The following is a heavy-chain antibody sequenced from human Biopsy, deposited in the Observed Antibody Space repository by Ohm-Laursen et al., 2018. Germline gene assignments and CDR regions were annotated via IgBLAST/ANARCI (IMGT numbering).Heavy chain of an antibody. CDR1: GYTFTSYG. J-gene: IGHJ4*02. CDR3: ARIAAAGWDDY. D-gene: IGHD6-25*01. V-gene: IGHV1-18*01. Sequence: ASVKVSCKASGYTFTSYGLSWVRQAPGQGFEWMGRISGYNGNTNYAQKFQGRITMTIDAATSTGYMDLRNLKSDDTAVYYCARIAAAGWDDYWGQGTLVTVSS. CDR2: ISGYNGNT.